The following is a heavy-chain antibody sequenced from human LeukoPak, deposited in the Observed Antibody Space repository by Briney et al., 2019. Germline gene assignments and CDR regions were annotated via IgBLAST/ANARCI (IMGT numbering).Heavy chain of an antibody. D-gene: IGHD4-17*01. J-gene: IGHJ4*02. Sequence: GGSLRLSCTASEFTFSSYWMHWVRQPPGKGLEWVANIKQDGSEKYYVDSVKGRFTISRDNAKNSLYLQMNSLRAEDTAVYYCASSYGAYAEFDYWGQGTLVTVSS. CDR2: IKQDGSEK. CDR1: EFTFSSYW. V-gene: IGHV3-7*01. CDR3: ASSYGAYAEFDY.